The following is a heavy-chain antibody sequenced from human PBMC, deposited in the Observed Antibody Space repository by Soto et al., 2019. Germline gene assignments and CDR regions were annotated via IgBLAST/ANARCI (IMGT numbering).Heavy chain of an antibody. Sequence: SETRALGWTTSGGSITRGEYYWIWLRQPPGKGLEWIGYNYYSGSTYYNPSLGSRVTISLDTSKNQFSLKLSSVTAADTAVYYCARESVPAYIHHTWFDPCGQGTLVTVSS. CDR2: NYYSGST. CDR1: GGSITRGEYY. D-gene: IGHD3-16*01. CDR3: ARESVPAYIHHTWFDP. V-gene: IGHV4-30-4*01. J-gene: IGHJ5*02.